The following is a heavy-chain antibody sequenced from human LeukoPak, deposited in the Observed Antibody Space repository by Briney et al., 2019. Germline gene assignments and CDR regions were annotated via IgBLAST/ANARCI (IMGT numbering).Heavy chain of an antibody. D-gene: IGHD3-10*01. CDR2: ISSSSSYI. V-gene: IGHV3-21*01. J-gene: IGHJ4*02. Sequence: GGSLRLSCAASGFTFSSYSMNWVRQAPGKGLEWVSSISSSSSYIYYADSVKGRFTISRDNAKNSLYLQMNSLRAEDTAVYYCARDDYGSGSYYIRGPPDYWGQGTLVTVSS. CDR1: GFTFSSYS. CDR3: ARDDYGSGSYYIRGPPDY.